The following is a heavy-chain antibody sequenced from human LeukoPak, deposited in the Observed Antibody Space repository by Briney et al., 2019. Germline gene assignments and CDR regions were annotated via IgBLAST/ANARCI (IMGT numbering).Heavy chain of an antibody. Sequence: SVKVSCKASGGTFSTYAISWVRQAPGQGLEWMGGIVPMFNTTNYAQKFQGRVTITADESTSTVYMELSSLRSDDTAVYYCASPPSGDGGSFEYWGQGTLVTVSS. CDR2: IVPMFNTT. CDR1: GGTFSTYA. V-gene: IGHV1-69*01. J-gene: IGHJ4*02. CDR3: ASPPSGDGGSFEY. D-gene: IGHD3-10*01.